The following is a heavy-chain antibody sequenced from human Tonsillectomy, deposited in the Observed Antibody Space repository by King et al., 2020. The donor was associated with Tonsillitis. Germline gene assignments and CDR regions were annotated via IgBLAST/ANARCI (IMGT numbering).Heavy chain of an antibody. CDR3: AREEMWVWYYYGMDV. CDR1: GFTFSSYA. V-gene: IGHV3-30-3*01. CDR2: ISYDGSNK. J-gene: IGHJ6*02. D-gene: IGHD5-24*01. Sequence: VQLVESGGGVVQPGRSLRLSCAASGFTFSSYAMHWVRQAPGKGLEWVAVISYDGSNKYYADSVKGRFTISRDNSKNTLYLQMNSLRAEDTAVYYCAREEMWVWYYYGMDVWGQGNTVTVSS.